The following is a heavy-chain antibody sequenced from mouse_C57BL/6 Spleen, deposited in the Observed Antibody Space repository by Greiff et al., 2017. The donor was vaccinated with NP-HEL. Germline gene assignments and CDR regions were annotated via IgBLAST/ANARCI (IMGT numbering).Heavy chain of an antibody. CDR3: TTKYYGSSPGDY. D-gene: IGHD1-1*01. CDR2: ILPGSGST. V-gene: IGHV1-9*01. J-gene: IGHJ4*01. Sequence: VKLMESGAELMKPGASVKLSCKASGYTFTGYWIEWVKQRPGQGLGWIGEILPGSGSTNYNEKFKGKATFTADTYSNTAYMKISSLTTEDSAIYYCTTKYYGSSPGDYWGQGTSVTVSS. CDR1: GYTFTGYW.